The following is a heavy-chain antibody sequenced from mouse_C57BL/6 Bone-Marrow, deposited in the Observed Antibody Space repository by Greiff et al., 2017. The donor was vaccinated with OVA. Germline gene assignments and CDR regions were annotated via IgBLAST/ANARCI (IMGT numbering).Heavy chain of an antibody. CDR1: GFTFSSYG. D-gene: IGHD2-4*01. V-gene: IGHV5-6*01. CDR2: ISSGGSYT. CDR3: ARAGLRLRAWFAY. J-gene: IGHJ3*01. Sequence: EVQRVESGGDLVKPGGSLKLSCAASGFTFSSYGMSWVRQTPDKRLEWVATISSGGSYTYYPDSVKGRFTISRYNAKNTLYLQMSSLKSEDTAMYYCARAGLRLRAWFAYWGQGTLVTVSA.